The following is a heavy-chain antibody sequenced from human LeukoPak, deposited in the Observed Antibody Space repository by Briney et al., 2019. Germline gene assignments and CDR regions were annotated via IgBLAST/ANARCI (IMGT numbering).Heavy chain of an antibody. CDR1: GFTFSSYD. D-gene: IGHD2-15*01. V-gene: IGHV3-48*03. CDR3: TRGDTLI. CDR2: ISNSGTTM. Sequence: GSLRLSCAASGFTFSSYDMDWVRQAPGKGLEWVSYISNSGTTMNYADSVKDRFTISRDNAKNSLYLQMNSLRAEDTAVYYCTRGDTLIWGQGTMVAVSS. J-gene: IGHJ3*02.